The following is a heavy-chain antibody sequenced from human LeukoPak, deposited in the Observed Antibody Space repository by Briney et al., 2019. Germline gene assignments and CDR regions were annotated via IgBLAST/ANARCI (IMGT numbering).Heavy chain of an antibody. V-gene: IGHV3-23*01. J-gene: IGHJ6*04. D-gene: IGHD3-10*02. CDR2: ISGSGGST. CDR1: GFTFSSYG. CDR3: AELGITMIGGV. Sequence: GGSLRLSRAASGFTFSSYGMSWVRQAPGKGLEWVSAISGSGGSTYYADSVKGRFTISRDNSKNTLYLQMDSLRAEDTAVYYCAELGITMIGGVWGKGTTVTISS.